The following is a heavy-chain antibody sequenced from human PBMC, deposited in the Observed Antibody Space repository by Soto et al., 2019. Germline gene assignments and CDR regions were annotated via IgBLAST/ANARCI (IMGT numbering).Heavy chain of an antibody. D-gene: IGHD3-16*01. CDR3: ATRRAVMDLRGVDY. V-gene: IGHV1-24*01. CDR2: FDPEDGET. Sequence: ASVKVSCKVSGYTLTELSMHWVRQAPGKGLEWMGGFDPEDGETIYAQKFQGRVTMTEDTSTDTAYMELSSLRSEDTAVYYCATRRAVMDLRGVDYWGQGTQVTVSS. CDR1: GYTLTELS. J-gene: IGHJ4*02.